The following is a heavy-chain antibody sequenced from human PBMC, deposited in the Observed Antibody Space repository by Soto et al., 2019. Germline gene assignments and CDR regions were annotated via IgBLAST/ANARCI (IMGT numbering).Heavy chain of an antibody. J-gene: IGHJ3*02. Sequence: EVQLLESGGGLVQPGGSLRLSCAASGFTFSTYAMSWVRQAPGEGLEWVSGISVSGETIYYADSVKGRFTISRDNAKDSLGLQMNSLRAEDTAVYYCARGLHSGWRAFDIWGQGTMVTVSS. CDR3: ARGLHSGWRAFDI. CDR1: GFTFSTYA. CDR2: ISVSGETI. V-gene: IGHV3-23*01. D-gene: IGHD6-19*01.